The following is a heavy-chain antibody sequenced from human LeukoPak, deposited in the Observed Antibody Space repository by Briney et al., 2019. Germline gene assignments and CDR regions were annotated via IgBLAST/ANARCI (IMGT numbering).Heavy chain of an antibody. CDR2: IYYSGST. CDR3: ARDSRFWFDP. Sequence: SETLSLTCTVSGGSISSSSYYWAWIRQPPGKGLEWIGSIYYSGSTYYNPSLKSRVTISVDTSKNQFSLKLSSVTAADTAVYYCARDSRFWFDPWGQGTLVTVSS. V-gene: IGHV4-39*02. CDR1: GGSISSSSYY. J-gene: IGHJ5*02.